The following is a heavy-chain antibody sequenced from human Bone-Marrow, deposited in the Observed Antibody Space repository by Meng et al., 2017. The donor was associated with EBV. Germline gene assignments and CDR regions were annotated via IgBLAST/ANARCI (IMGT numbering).Heavy chain of an antibody. D-gene: IGHD1-26*01. CDR1: GYTFTSYY. CDR3: AISRIVGATGSWFDP. Sequence: QGQLVPSGAEVKRPGASVKVSCKASGYTFTSYYMHWVRQAPGQGLEWMGIINPSGGSTSYAQKFQGRVTMTRDTSTSTVYMELSSLRSEDTAVYYCAISRIVGATGSWFDPWGQGTLVTVSS. CDR2: INPSGGST. J-gene: IGHJ5*02. V-gene: IGHV1-46*01.